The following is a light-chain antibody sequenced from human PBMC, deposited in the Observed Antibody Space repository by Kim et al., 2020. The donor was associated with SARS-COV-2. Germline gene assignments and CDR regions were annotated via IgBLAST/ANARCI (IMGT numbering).Light chain of an antibody. J-gene: IGLJ2*01. CDR2: GKS. V-gene: IGLV3-19*01. CDR3: NSRDSSTNHLV. Sequence: SSELTQDPAVSVALGQTVRITCQGESLRSYYASWYQQKPGQAPVVVIYGKSNRLSGIPDRFSGSNSGDTASLTITGAQAEDEADYYCNSRDSSTNHLVFG. CDR1: SLRSYY.